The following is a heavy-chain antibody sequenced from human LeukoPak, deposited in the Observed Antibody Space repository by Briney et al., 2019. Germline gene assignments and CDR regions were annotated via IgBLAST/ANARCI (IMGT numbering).Heavy chain of an antibody. D-gene: IGHD5-24*01. CDR3: ARGDGRWLQFYAFDI. J-gene: IGHJ3*02. Sequence: GGSLRLSCAASGLSVSSSYMSWVRQAPGKGLEWVSIIYSGGDTYYADSVKGRFTISRDNSKNTLYLQMNSLRAEDTAVYYCARGDGRWLQFYAFDIWGQGTMVTVSS. V-gene: IGHV3-53*01. CDR1: GLSVSSSY. CDR2: IYSGGDT.